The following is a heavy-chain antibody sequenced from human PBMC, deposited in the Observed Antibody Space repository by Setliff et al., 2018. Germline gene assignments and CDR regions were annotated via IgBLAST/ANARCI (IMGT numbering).Heavy chain of an antibody. J-gene: IGHJ5*02. CDR3: AHRFDHYDSSGYYNWFDP. CDR2: INPSGST. D-gene: IGHD3-22*01. V-gene: IGHV4-34*01. CDR1: GGSLSDYY. Sequence: SETLSLTCAVYGGSLSDYYWSWIRQPPGKGLEWIGEINPSGSTNYNPSLESRVTISVDTSKNQFSLKLSSVTAADTAVYYCAHRFDHYDSSGYYNWFDPWGQGTLVTVSS.